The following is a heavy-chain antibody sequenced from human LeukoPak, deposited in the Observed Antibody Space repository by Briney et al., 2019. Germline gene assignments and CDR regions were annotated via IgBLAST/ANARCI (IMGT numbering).Heavy chain of an antibody. CDR2: IYYSGST. J-gene: IGHJ4*02. CDR3: ARWGSRVFDY. V-gene: IGHV4-59*01. CDR1: GGSLSPYY. Sequence: PSETLSLTCTVSGGSLSPYYWSWIRQPPGKGLEWIGYIYYSGSTNHNPSLKSRVTISVDTSKNQFSLRLSSVTTADTAVYYCARWGSRVFDYWGQGTLVTVSS. D-gene: IGHD6-13*01.